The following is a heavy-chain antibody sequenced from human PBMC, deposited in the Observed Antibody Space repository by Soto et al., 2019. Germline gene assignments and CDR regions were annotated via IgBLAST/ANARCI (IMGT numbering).Heavy chain of an antibody. CDR1: GYTFNTYG. CDR3: ARAVVRGVIGGLWFDP. CDR2: ISAYNGNT. Sequence: GASVKVSCKASGYTFNTYGFTWVRQAPGQGLEWMGWISAYNGNTNYAQKLQGRVTMTTDTSTSTAYMELRSLRSDDTAVYYCARAVVRGVIGGLWFDPWGQGTLVTVSS. D-gene: IGHD3-10*01. V-gene: IGHV1-18*01. J-gene: IGHJ5*02.